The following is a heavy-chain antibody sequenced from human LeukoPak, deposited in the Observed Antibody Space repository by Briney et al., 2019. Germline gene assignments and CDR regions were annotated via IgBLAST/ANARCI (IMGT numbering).Heavy chain of an antibody. V-gene: IGHV1-2*02. J-gene: IGHJ5*02. D-gene: IGHD2-21*02. CDR1: GYTFTGYY. CDR3: ARDVDIVVVTALAS. CDR2: INPNSGGT. Sequence: GASVKVSCKASGYTFTGYYLHWVRQAPGQGLEWMGWINPNSGGTNYAQTFQGRVTMTRDTSISTAYMELSRLRSDDTAVYFCARDVDIVVVTALASWGQGTLVTVSS.